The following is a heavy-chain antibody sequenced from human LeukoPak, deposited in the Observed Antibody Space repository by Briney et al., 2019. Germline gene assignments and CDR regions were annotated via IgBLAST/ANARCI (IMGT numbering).Heavy chain of an antibody. J-gene: IGHJ4*02. V-gene: IGHV3-74*01. CDR1: GFTFSSYW. D-gene: IGHD3-3*01. CDR3: ARVVWSGYYPFDY. Sequence: GGSLRLSCAASGFTFSSYWMHWVRQAPGEGLVWVSRINSDGSSTTYADSVDGRFTISRDNAKNTLYLQMNSLRAEGTAVYYCARVVWSGYYPFDYWGQGTLVTVSS. CDR2: INSDGSST.